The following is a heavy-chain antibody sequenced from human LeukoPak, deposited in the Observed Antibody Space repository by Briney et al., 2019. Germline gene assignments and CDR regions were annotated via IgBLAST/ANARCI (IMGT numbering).Heavy chain of an antibody. CDR1: GFTFSIYT. Sequence: GGSLRLSCEASGFTFSIYTMNWVRQAPGKGLEWVSLISAGSRHIYYADSLRGRFTISRDDAKNSLYLQMNSLRAEDTAVYYCARDGYQVPTTFGTFDPWGQGTLVTVSS. CDR2: ISAGSRHI. D-gene: IGHD3-3*01. J-gene: IGHJ5*02. CDR3: ARDGYQVPTTFGTFDP. V-gene: IGHV3-21*01.